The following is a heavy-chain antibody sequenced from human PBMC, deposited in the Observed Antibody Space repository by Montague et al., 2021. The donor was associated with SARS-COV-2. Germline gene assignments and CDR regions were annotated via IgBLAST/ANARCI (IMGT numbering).Heavy chain of an antibody. CDR3: ARAVSITIFGVVGWFDP. Sequence: TLSLTCTVSGGSISSGGYYWSWIRQHPGKGLEWIGYIYYCGSTYYNPSLKSRVTISVDTSKNQFSLKLSSVTAADTAVYYRARAVSITIFGVVGWFDPWGQGTLVTVSS. V-gene: IGHV4-31*03. D-gene: IGHD3-3*01. J-gene: IGHJ5*02. CDR1: GGSISSGGYY. CDR2: IYYCGST.